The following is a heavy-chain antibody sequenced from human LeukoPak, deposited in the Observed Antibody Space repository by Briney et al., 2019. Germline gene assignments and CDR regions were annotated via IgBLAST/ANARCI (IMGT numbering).Heavy chain of an antibody. CDR3: ARDVGYYFDY. V-gene: IGHV3-23*01. J-gene: IGHJ4*02. CDR2: ISGSGGRT. Sequence: GGSLRLSSAASGFTFSNCAMGSVRQFPGKGLEWVSAISGSGGRTFYADSVKGRFTISRDNSKNTLYLQMNSLRAEDTAVYYCARDVGYYFDYWGQGTLVTVSS. CDR1: GFTFSNCA. D-gene: IGHD1-26*01.